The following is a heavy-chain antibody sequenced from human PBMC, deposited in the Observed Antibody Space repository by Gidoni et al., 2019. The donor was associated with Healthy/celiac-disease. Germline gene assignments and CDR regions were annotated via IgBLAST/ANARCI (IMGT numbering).Heavy chain of an antibody. CDR3: ARSIPYGPYYYYGMDV. D-gene: IGHD3-10*01. V-gene: IGHV1-8*01. Sequence: QVQLVQSGAEVKKPGASVKVSCKASGYTFTSYDINWVRQATGQGLEWMGWMNPNSGNTGYAQKFQGRVTMTRNTSISTAYMELSSLRSEDTAVYYCARSIPYGPYYYYGMDVWGQGTTVTVSS. J-gene: IGHJ6*02. CDR2: MNPNSGNT. CDR1: GYTFTSYD.